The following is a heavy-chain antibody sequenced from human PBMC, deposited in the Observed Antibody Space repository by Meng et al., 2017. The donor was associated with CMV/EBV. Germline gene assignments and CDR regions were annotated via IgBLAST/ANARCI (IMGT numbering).Heavy chain of an antibody. CDR2: IIPIFGTA. J-gene: IGHJ2*01. CDR3: AREVDDYGDGWYFDL. V-gene: IGHV1-69*12. CDR1: GGSFSSYA. D-gene: IGHD4-17*01. Sequence: VELEDPGVEVRKPGYSVKVSCKASGGSFSSYAISWVRQAPGQGLEWMGGIIPIFGTANYAQKFQGRVTITADESTSTAYMELSSLRSEDTAVYYCAREVDDYGDGWYFDLWGRGTLVTVSS.